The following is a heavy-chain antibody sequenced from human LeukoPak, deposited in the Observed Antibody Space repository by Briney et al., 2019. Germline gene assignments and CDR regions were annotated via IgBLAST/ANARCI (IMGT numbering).Heavy chain of an antibody. CDR3: TRGSSGRRDN. Sequence: GASVKVSCKASGYTFTSCDINWVPQATGQGLGWMGWMNTNSGNTGYGQSFQGRITITRDISIGTAYMELSNLTSEDTAIYYCTRGSSGRRDNWGQGTLVTVSA. CDR1: GYTFTSCD. CDR2: MNTNSGNT. V-gene: IGHV1-8*01. D-gene: IGHD6-19*01. J-gene: IGHJ4*02.